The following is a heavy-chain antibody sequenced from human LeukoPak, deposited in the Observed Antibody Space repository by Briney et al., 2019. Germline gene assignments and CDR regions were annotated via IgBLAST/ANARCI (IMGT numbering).Heavy chain of an antibody. J-gene: IGHJ4*02. V-gene: IGHV3-30-3*01. CDR2: ISYDGSNK. Sequence: GGSLRLSCAASGFTFSSYAMHWVRQAPGKGLGWVAVISYDGSNKYYADSVKGRFTISRDNSKNTLYLQMNSLRAEDTAVYYCASFSPVSSDSYYWGQGTLVTVSS. CDR3: ASFSPVSSDSYY. D-gene: IGHD6-19*01. CDR1: GFTFSSYA.